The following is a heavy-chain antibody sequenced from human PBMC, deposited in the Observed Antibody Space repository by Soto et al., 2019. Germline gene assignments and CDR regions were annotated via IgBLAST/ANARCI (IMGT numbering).Heavy chain of an antibody. V-gene: IGHV3-23*01. CDR2: ISGSGGST. CDR1: GFTFSSYA. J-gene: IGHJ6*02. CDR3: AKDGILPVLWFGELSSYYGMDV. D-gene: IGHD3-10*01. Sequence: QPGGSLRLSCAASGFTFSSYAMSWVRQAPGKGLEWVSAISGSGGSTYYADSVKGRFTISRDNSKNTLYLQMNSLRAEDTAVYYCAKDGILPVLWFGELSSYYGMDVWGQGTTVTVSS.